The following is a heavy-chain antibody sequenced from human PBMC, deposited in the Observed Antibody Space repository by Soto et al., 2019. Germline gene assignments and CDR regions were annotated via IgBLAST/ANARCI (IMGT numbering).Heavy chain of an antibody. CDR1: GFTFSSYA. CDR2: ISGSGGST. J-gene: IGHJ1*01. V-gene: IGHV3-23*01. D-gene: IGHD6-13*01. CDR3: ANEIRYRRSCGHFQH. Sequence: EVQLLESGGGLVQPGGSLRLSCAASGFTFSSYAMSWVRQAPGKGLEWVSAISGSGGSTYYADSVKGLVTISRDNSKNTLYLQMNSLSAEDTAVYYCANEIRYRRSCGHFQHWGQGTLVTVSS.